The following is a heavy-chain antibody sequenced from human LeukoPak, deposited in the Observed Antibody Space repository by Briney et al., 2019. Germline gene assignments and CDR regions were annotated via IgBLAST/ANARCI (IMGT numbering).Heavy chain of an antibody. D-gene: IGHD5-24*01. J-gene: IGHJ4*02. CDR2: ISTSTTTI. V-gene: IGHV3-48*01. CDR3: ARDGMATTRNYYFDY. CDR1: GFTFSSYS. Sequence: PGGSLRLSCEASGFTFSSYSMNWVRQAPGKGLEWISYISTSTTTIYYANSVKGRFTISRDNSKNTLYLQMNSLRAEDTAVYYCARDGMATTRNYYFDYWGQGTLVTVSS.